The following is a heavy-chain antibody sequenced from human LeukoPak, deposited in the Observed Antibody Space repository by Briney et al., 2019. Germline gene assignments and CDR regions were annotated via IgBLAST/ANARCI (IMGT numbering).Heavy chain of an antibody. D-gene: IGHD3-9*01. CDR3: ARSGDILTGYSSTYYFDY. V-gene: IGHV3-11*01. Sequence: GGSLRLSCAASGFTFSDYYMSWIRQAPGKGLEWVSYISSSGSTIYYADSVKGRFTISRDNAKNSLYLQMNSLRAEDTAVYYCARSGDILTGYSSTYYFDYWGQGTLVTVSS. CDR1: GFTFSDYY. J-gene: IGHJ4*02. CDR2: ISSSGSTI.